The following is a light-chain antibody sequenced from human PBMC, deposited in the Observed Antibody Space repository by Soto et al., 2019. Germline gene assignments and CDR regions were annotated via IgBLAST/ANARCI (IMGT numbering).Light chain of an antibody. Sequence: EIVLTQSPGTLSLSPGERATLSCRASQSVSSSYLAWYQQKPGQAPRLLIYVASSRATGIPDRFSGSGSGTDFTLTISRLEPEYFAVYYCQQYGSSPLTFGPGTKVDIK. CDR2: VAS. CDR1: QSVSSSY. J-gene: IGKJ3*01. V-gene: IGKV3-20*01. CDR3: QQYGSSPLT.